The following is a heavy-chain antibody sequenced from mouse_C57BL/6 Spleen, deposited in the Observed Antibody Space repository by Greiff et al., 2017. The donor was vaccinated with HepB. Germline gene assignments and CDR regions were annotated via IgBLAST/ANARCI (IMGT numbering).Heavy chain of an antibody. J-gene: IGHJ1*03. Sequence: VKVVESGAELARPGASVKLSCKASGYTFTSYGISWVKQRTGQGLEWIGEIYPRSGNTYYNEKFKGKATLTADKSSSTAYMELRSLTSEDSAVYFCAAMITGDWYFDVWGTGTTVTVSS. CDR1: GYTFTSYG. CDR2: IYPRSGNT. CDR3: AAMITGDWYFDV. V-gene: IGHV1-81*01. D-gene: IGHD2-4*01.